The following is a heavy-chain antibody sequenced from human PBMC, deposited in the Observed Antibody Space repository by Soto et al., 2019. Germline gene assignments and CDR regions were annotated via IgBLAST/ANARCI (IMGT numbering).Heavy chain of an antibody. CDR1: GFTFTNAW. D-gene: IGHD1-26*01. Sequence: EVQLVESGGGLVTPGGSLRLSCAASGFTFTNAWMNWVRQAPGKGLEWVGLIKMKSEGATTHYVAPVNGRFTISRDDSKKMLYLQMSNLKTEDTAVYYCTTLGSHYFYHNFDVWGQGTTVTVP. V-gene: IGHV3-15*07. CDR2: IKMKSEGATT. CDR3: TTLGSHYFYHNFDV. J-gene: IGHJ6*02.